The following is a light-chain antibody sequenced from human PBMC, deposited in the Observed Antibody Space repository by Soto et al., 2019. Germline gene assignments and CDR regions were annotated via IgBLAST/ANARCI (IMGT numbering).Light chain of an antibody. Sequence: QSVLTQPASVSGSPGQSITISCTGSSSDIGAYNYVSWFQQYPGKAPKLIISEVSNRPSGVSNRFSGSKSGNTASLTISGLQAEDEADYYCCSYAGSSTPSVFGPGTKGTVL. CDR1: SSDIGAYNY. CDR2: EVS. V-gene: IGLV2-14*01. CDR3: CSYAGSSTPSV. J-gene: IGLJ1*01.